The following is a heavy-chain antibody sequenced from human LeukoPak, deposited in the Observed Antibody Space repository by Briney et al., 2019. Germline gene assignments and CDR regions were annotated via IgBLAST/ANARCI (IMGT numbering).Heavy chain of an antibody. CDR2: INPNSGGT. Sequence: ASVKVSCKASGYTFTGYYMHWARQAPGQGLEWMGWINPNSGGTNYAQKFQGRVTMTRDTSISTAYMELSRLRSDDTAVYYCARARVPYQLLCLVDYWGQGTLVTVSS. CDR3: ARARVPYQLLCLVDY. V-gene: IGHV1-2*02. J-gene: IGHJ4*02. CDR1: GYTFTGYY. D-gene: IGHD2-2*01.